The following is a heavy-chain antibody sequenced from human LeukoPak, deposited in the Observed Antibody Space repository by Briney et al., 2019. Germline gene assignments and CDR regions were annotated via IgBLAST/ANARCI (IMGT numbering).Heavy chain of an antibody. D-gene: IGHD5-24*01. CDR3: AKAVDAYNYFDS. CDR2: VSGSGDST. CDR1: GFTFRSYA. V-gene: IGHV3-23*01. J-gene: IGHJ4*02. Sequence: GSLRLSCAASGFTFRSYAMSWVRQAPGKGLQWVSTVSGSGDSTHYADSVKGRFTISRDNSKNALYLQMNSLRAEDTAVYYCAKAVDAYNYFDSWGQGTLVTVSS.